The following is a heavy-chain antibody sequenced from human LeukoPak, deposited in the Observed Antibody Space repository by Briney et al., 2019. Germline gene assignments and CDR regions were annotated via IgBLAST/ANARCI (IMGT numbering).Heavy chain of an antibody. CDR1: GFTFSSYS. V-gene: IGHV3-48*01. D-gene: IGHD1-26*01. CDR3: ARGRFFSSYSGSSDY. CDR2: ISSSSSTI. J-gene: IGHJ4*02. Sequence: PGGSLRLSCAASGFTFSSYSMNWVRQAPGKGLEWGSYISSSSSTIYYADSVKGRFTISRDNAKNSLYLQMNSLRAEDTAVYYCARGRFFSSYSGSSDYLSQGTLVTVPS.